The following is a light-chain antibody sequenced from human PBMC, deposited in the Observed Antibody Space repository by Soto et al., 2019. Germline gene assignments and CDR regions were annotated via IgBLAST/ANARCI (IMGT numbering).Light chain of an antibody. J-gene: IGLJ1*01. Sequence: SYELTQPPSVSVAPGQTARITCEGNNIGTKSVHWYQQKPGQAPVLVVYDDTDRPSGITERLSGSHSGSTATLTISTVSAGDEDAYYCQVWDQTSDDYVFGTGTKLTVL. V-gene: IGLV3-21*02. CDR3: QVWDQTSDDYV. CDR1: NIGTKS. CDR2: DDT.